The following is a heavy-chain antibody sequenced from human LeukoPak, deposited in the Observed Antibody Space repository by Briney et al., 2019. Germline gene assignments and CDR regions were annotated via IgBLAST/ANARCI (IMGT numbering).Heavy chain of an antibody. D-gene: IGHD2-2*01. CDR2: IYTSGST. CDR3: ARATCSSTSCYPLPNNWFDP. CDR1: GGSISSYY. V-gene: IGHV4-4*07. J-gene: IGHJ5*02. Sequence: PSETLSLTCTVSGGSISSYYWSWIRQPAGKGLEWIGRIYTSGSTNYNPSLESRVTMSVDTSKNQFSLKLSSVTAADTAVYYCARATCSSTSCYPLPNNWFDPWGQGTLVTVSS.